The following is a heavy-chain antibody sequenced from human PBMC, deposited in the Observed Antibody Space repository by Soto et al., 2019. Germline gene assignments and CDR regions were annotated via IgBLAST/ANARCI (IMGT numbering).Heavy chain of an antibody. CDR3: GRCNGDDCHSPFDY. CDR2: ILKDGRNK. J-gene: IGHJ4*02. V-gene: IGHV3-30*03. D-gene: IGHD2-21*02. Sequence: GESLKISCAASGFTFSSYGMHWVRQAPGKGLEWVADILKDGRNKNYADSVKGRFTISRDNSKNTLYLQMNSLRAEDTAVYYCGRCNGDDCHSPFDYWGQGNLVTVSS. CDR1: GFTFSSYG.